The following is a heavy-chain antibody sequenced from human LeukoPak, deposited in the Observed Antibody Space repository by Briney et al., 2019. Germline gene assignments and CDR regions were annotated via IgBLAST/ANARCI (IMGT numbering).Heavy chain of an antibody. CDR2: ISYDGSNE. D-gene: IGHD5-12*01. V-gene: IGHV3-30*18. Sequence: GRSLSLSCAASGFTFSSYVMHWVRQAPGKGLEWVALISYDGSNEYYADSAKGRFTISRDNAKNSLYLQMNSLRAEDTALYYCAKDGPEGGYDLHYWGQGTLVTVSS. CDR3: AKDGPEGGYDLHY. CDR1: GFTFSSYV. J-gene: IGHJ4*02.